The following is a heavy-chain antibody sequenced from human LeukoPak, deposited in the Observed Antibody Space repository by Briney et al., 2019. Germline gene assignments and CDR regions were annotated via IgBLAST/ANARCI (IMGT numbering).Heavy chain of an antibody. Sequence: GGSLRLSCAASGFTFSSYSMNWVRQAPGKGREWVSSISSSSSYIYYADSVKGRFTISRDNAKNSLYLQMNSVRAEDTAVYYCARDDYYDSSGSGWDYWGQGTLVTVSS. CDR3: ARDDYYDSSGSGWDY. D-gene: IGHD3-22*01. CDR2: ISSSSSYI. J-gene: IGHJ4*02. CDR1: GFTFSSYS. V-gene: IGHV3-21*01.